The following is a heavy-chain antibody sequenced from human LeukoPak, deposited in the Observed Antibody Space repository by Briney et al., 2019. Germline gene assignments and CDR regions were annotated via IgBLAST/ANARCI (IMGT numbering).Heavy chain of an antibody. Sequence: GGSLRLSCAASGFTFSSYGMHWVRQAPGKGLEWVAVIWYDGSNKYYADSVKGRFTISRDNSKNTLYLQMNSLRAEDTAVYYCARERGQLITNYYFDYWGQGTLVTVSS. CDR3: ARERGQLITNYYFDY. D-gene: IGHD6-13*01. J-gene: IGHJ4*02. V-gene: IGHV3-33*01. CDR2: IWYDGSNK. CDR1: GFTFSSYG.